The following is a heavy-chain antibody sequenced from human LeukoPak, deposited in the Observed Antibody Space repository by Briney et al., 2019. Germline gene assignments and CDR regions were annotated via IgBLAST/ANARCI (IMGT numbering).Heavy chain of an antibody. Sequence: KASETLSLTCTVSGGSISSGDYYWSWIRQPPGKGLEWIGYIYYSGSTYYNPSLKSRVTISVDTSKNQFSLKLSSVTAADTAVYYCARPTIFGVVITLDAFDIWGQGTMVTVSS. CDR1: GGSISSGDYY. CDR3: ARPTIFGVVITLDAFDI. CDR2: IYYSGST. V-gene: IGHV4-30-4*08. J-gene: IGHJ3*02. D-gene: IGHD3-3*01.